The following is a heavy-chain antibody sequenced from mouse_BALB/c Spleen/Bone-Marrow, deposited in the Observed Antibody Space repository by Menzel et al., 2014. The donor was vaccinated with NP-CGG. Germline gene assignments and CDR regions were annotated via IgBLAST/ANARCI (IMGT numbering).Heavy chain of an antibody. CDR3: ARKGISTVIATAYYFDY. D-gene: IGHD2-4*01. V-gene: IGHV1S132*01. CDR1: GYTFTSYW. CDR2: IFPGTGTT. J-gene: IGHJ2*01. Sequence: VQLQQSGAELVKPGASVKLSCKTSGYTFTSYWIQWVKQRPGQGLGWIGEIFPGTGTTYYNEKFKDKATLTIDTSSSTVYMKLSRLTSEDSAVYFCARKGISTVIATAYYFDYGGKGSTLPVSS.